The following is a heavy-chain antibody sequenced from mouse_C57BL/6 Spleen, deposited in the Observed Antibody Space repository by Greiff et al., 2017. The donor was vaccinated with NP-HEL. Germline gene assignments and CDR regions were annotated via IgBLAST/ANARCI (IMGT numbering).Heavy chain of an antibody. D-gene: IGHD2-5*01. V-gene: IGHV3-6*01. CDR2: ISYDGSN. CDR3: ARHSNLAWFAY. CDR1: GYSITSGYY. J-gene: IGHJ3*01. Sequence: DVKLQESGPGLVKPSQSLSLTCSVTGYSITSGYYWNWIRQFPGNKLEWMGYISYDGSNNYNPSLKNRISITRDTSKNQFFLKLNSVTTEDTATYYCARHSNLAWFAYWGQGTLVTVSA.